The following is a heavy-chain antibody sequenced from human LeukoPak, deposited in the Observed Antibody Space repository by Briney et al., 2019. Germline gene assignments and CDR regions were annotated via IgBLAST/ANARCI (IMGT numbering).Heavy chain of an antibody. CDR3: ARDRCSSTSCPGRPFDY. CDR1: GHSISSGYY. CDR2: IYHSGST. Sequence: SETLSLTCTVSGHSISSGYYWGWIRQPPGKGLEWIGSIYHSGSTYYNPSLKSRVTISVDTSKNQFSLKLSSVTAADTAVYYCARDRCSSTSCPGRPFDYWGQGTLVTVSS. D-gene: IGHD2-2*01. J-gene: IGHJ4*02. V-gene: IGHV4-38-2*02.